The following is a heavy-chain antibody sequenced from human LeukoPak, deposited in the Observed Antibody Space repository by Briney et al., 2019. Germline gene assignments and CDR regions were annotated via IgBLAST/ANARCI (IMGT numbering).Heavy chain of an antibody. CDR3: ARNSNFDTHDY. CDR1: GFTFSNSY. V-gene: IGHV3-7*01. J-gene: IGHJ4*02. Sequence: GGSLRLSCAASGFTFSNSYMSWVRQAPGKGLEWVATIKEDGSAKYYVDSVRGRFSISRDNAKNSLYLQMNSLSAGDTAVYYCARNSNFDTHDYWGQGTLVTVSS. CDR2: IKEDGSAK. D-gene: IGHD3-22*01.